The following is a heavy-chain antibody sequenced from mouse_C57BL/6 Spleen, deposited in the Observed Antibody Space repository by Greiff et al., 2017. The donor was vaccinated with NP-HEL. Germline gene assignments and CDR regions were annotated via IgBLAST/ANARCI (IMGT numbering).Heavy chain of an antibody. J-gene: IGHJ2*01. Sequence: EVKLMESGGGLVQPGGSMTLSCVASGFTFSNYWMNWVRQSPEKGLEWVAQIRLKSDNYATHYAESVKGRFTISRDESKSSVDLQMNNLRAEDTGIYYGTGEGEFDYWGQGTTLTVSS. CDR3: TGEGEFDY. CDR1: GFTFSNYW. V-gene: IGHV6-3*01. CDR2: IRLKSDNYAT.